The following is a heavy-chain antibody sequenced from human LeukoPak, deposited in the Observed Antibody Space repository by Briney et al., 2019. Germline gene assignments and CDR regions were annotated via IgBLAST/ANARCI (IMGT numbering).Heavy chain of an antibody. CDR1: GFTFSSYS. V-gene: IGHV3-21*01. CDR3: ARDIVVVPATLGY. D-gene: IGHD2-2*01. CDR2: ISSSSSYI. J-gene: IGHJ4*02. Sequence: GGSLRLSCAASGFTFSSYSMNWVRQAPGKGLEWVSSISSSSSYIYYADSVKGRFTITRDNAKNSLYLQMNRLRAEDTAVYYCARDIVVVPATLGYWGQGTLVTVSS.